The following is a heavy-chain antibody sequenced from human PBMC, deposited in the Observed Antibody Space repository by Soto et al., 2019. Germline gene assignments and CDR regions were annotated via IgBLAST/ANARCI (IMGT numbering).Heavy chain of an antibody. CDR2: IYSCGST. J-gene: IGHJ4*02. CDR1: GFTVSSNY. D-gene: IGHD2-2*01. V-gene: IGHV3-66*03. CDR3: ARGGCSSTSCPYYFDY. Sequence: SLRLSCAASGFTVSSNYMSWVRQAPGKGLEWVSVIYSCGSTYYADSVKGRFTISRDNAKNSLYLQMNGLRAEDTAVYYCARGGCSSTSCPYYFDYWGQGTLVTVSS.